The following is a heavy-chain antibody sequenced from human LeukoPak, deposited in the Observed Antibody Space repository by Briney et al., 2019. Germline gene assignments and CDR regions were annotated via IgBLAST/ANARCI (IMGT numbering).Heavy chain of an antibody. D-gene: IGHD4-17*01. CDR1: GGSISSYY. Sequence: SETLSLTCTVSGGSISSYYWSWIRQPPGKGLEWIGYIYYSGSTNYNPSLKSRVTISVDTSKNQFSLKLSSVTAADTAVYYCARSHMTTVTTYYYYGIDVWGQGTTVTVSS. CDR3: ARSHMTTVTTYYYYGIDV. CDR2: IYYSGST. V-gene: IGHV4-59*01. J-gene: IGHJ6*02.